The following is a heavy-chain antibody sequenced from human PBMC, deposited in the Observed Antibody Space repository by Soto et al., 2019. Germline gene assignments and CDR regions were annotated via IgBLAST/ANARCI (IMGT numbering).Heavy chain of an antibody. CDR1: GGSISSSNW. Sequence: QVQLQESGPGLVKPSGTLSLTCAVSGGSISSSNWWSWVRQPPGKGLEWIGEIYHSGSTNYNPSLKSRVTIPVDKSKNQFSLKLSSVTAADTAVYYCARALSSGWYGNWFDPWGQGTLVTVSS. V-gene: IGHV4-4*02. CDR3: ARALSSGWYGNWFDP. CDR2: IYHSGST. J-gene: IGHJ5*02. D-gene: IGHD6-19*01.